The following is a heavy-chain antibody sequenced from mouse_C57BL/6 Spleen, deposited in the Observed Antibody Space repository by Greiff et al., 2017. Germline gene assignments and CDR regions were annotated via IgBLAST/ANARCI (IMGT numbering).Heavy chain of an antibody. D-gene: IGHD5-1*01. CDR3: TTYLFAY. CDR1: GFNIKDDY. V-gene: IGHV14-4*01. Sequence: EVQLQESGAELVRPGASVKLSCTASGFNIKDDYMHWVKQRPEQGLEWVGWIDPENGDTEYASQFQGKATITADTSSNTAYLQLSSLTSEDTAVYYCTTYLFAYWGQGTLVTVSA. J-gene: IGHJ3*01. CDR2: IDPENGDT.